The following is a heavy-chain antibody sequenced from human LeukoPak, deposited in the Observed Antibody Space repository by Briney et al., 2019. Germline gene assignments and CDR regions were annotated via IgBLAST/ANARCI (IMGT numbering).Heavy chain of an antibody. CDR2: ISYDGSNT. CDR3: ARESTFLFDF. J-gene: IGHJ4*02. Sequence: PGRSLRPSCAASGFTFSTYAMPWVRQAPGKGLEWLAVISYDGSNTYYADSVKGRLTISRDNSKNTLYLQMNSLRAEDTAVFYCARESTFLFDFWGQGTLVTVSS. CDR1: GFTFSTYA. D-gene: IGHD2/OR15-2a*01. V-gene: IGHV3-30*01.